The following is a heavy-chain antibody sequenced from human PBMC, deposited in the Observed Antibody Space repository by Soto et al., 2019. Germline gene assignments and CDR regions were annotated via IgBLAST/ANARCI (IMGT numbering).Heavy chain of an antibody. Sequence: SVKVSCKASGGTFSSYAISWVRQAPGQGLEWMGGIIPIFGTANYAQKFQGRVTITADESTSTAYMELSSLRSEDTAVYYCARDAPGKHHGDYYYGMDVWGQGTTVTVSS. CDR3: ARDAPGKHHGDYYYGMDV. D-gene: IGHD2-21*01. CDR2: IIPIFGTA. J-gene: IGHJ6*02. V-gene: IGHV1-69*13. CDR1: GGTFSSYA.